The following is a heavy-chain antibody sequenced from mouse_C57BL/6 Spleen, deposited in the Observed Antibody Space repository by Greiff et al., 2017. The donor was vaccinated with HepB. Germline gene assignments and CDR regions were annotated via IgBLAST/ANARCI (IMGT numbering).Heavy chain of an antibody. CDR1: GYTFTNYW. D-gene: IGHD1-1*01. Sequence: QVQLKQSGAELVRPGTSVKMSCKASGYTFTNYWIGWAKQRPGHGLEWIGDIYPGGGYTNYNEKFKGKATLTADKSSSTAYMQCSSLTSEDSAIYYCARKGRGLLRSFDYWGQGTTLTVSS. CDR2: IYPGGGYT. CDR3: ARKGRGLLRSFDY. J-gene: IGHJ2*01. V-gene: IGHV1-63*01.